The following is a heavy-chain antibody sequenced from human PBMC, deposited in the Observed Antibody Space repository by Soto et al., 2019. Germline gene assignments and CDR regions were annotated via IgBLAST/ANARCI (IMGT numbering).Heavy chain of an antibody. Sequence: VQLQESGPGLVKPSQTLSLTCTVSGGSINSGGYYWIWIRQHPGKGLEWIGHIDYSGYTSYNLSLKSRLTVSVDTSKTQFSLRLTSVTAADAALYYCATSYCRSTNCPYYFDYWGQGTLVTVSS. J-gene: IGHJ4*02. CDR1: GGSINSGGYY. CDR2: IDYSGYT. CDR3: ATSYCRSTNCPYYFDY. V-gene: IGHV4-31*03. D-gene: IGHD2-2*01.